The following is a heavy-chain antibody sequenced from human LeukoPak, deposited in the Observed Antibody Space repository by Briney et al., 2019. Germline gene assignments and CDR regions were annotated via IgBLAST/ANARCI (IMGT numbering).Heavy chain of an antibody. CDR3: ARDYYGDYALDY. J-gene: IGHJ4*02. D-gene: IGHD4-17*01. Sequence: GRSLRLSCAASGFTFSSYAMHWVRQAPGKGLEWVAVISYDGSNKYYADSVKGRFTISRDNSKNTLYLQVNSLRAEDTAVYYCARDYYGDYALDYWGQGTLVTVSS. V-gene: IGHV3-30-3*01. CDR2: ISYDGSNK. CDR1: GFTFSSYA.